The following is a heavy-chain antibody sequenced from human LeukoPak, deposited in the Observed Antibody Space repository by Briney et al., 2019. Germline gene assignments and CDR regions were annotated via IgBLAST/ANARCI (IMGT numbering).Heavy chain of an antibody. CDR2: INQSGRT. V-gene: IGHV4-34*01. CDR1: GGPFSDYY. Sequence: SETLSLTSAVYGGPFSDYYWSWMRQTPGKGLEWIGEINQSGRTNYNPSLKSRVTISVDTSKNQFSVILTSVTAADTAVYYCASGGARPMVFRYWGQGTLATV. J-gene: IGHJ1*01. CDR3: ASGGARPMVFRY. D-gene: IGHD3-10*01.